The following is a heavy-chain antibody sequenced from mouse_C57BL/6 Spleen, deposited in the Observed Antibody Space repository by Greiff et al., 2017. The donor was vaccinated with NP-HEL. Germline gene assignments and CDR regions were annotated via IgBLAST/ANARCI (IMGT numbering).Heavy chain of an antibody. V-gene: IGHV1-52*01. CDR1: GYTFTSYW. CDR2: IDPSDSAT. D-gene: IGHD1-1*01. CDR3: AREIYYYGSTTFSMDY. Sequence: QVQLQQPGAELVRPGSSVKLSCKASGYTFTSYWMHWVKQRPLQGLEGIGNIDPSDSATHYNQKFKNKATLTVAKSSSTAYMQLSSLTSEDSAVYFCAREIYYYGSTTFSMDYWGQGTSVTVSS. J-gene: IGHJ4*01.